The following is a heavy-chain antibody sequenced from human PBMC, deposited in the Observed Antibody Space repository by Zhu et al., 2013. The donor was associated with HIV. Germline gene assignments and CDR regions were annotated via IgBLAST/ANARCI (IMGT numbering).Heavy chain of an antibody. CDR1: GGTFSSYA. CDR2: IIPIFGTA. Sequence: QVQLVQSGAEVKKPGSSVKVSCKASGGTFSSYAISWVRQAPGQGLEWMGGIIPIFGTANYAQKFQGRVTITADESTSTAYMELSSLRSEDTAVYYCARDRLPIVVVPAPTYYYYYGMDVWGQGTTVTVSS. J-gene: IGHJ6*02. CDR3: ARDRLPIVVVPAPTYYYYYGMDV. V-gene: IGHV1-69*01. D-gene: IGHD2-2*01.